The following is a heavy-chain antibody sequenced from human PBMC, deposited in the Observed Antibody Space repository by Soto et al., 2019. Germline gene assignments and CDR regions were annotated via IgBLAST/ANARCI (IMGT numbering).Heavy chain of an antibody. J-gene: IGHJ4*02. CDR2: IYYSGST. V-gene: IGHV4-39*01. CDR3: VNCSGGSCYQN. Sequence: QLQLQESGPGLVKPSETLSLTCTVSGGSISSSSYYWGWIRQPPGKGLEWIGSIYYSGSTYYNPSLKSRVTISVDTSKNQFSLKLSSETAADTAVYYCVNCSGGSCYQNWGQGTLVTVSS. CDR1: GGSISSSSYY. D-gene: IGHD2-15*01.